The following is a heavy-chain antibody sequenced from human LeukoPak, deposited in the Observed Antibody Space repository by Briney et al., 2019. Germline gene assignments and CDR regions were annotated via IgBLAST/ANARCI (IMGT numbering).Heavy chain of an antibody. CDR3: ARGGAKRNYYYYYGMDV. Sequence: ASVKVSCKASGYTFTSYDINWVRQAPGQGLEWMGWMNPNSGNTGYAQKFQGRVTMTRNTSISTAYMELSSLRSEDTAVYYCARGGAKRNYYYYYGMDVWGQGTTVTVSS. D-gene: IGHD1-1*01. V-gene: IGHV1-8*01. CDR1: GYTFTSYD. J-gene: IGHJ6*02. CDR2: MNPNSGNT.